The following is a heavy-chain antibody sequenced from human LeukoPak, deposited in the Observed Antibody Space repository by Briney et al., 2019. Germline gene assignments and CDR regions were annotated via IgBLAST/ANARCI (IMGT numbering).Heavy chain of an antibody. CDR3: ARNRVEYCSGTSCHTKYYYYYYMDV. Sequence: SQTLSLTCSVSGGSISSDDYYWSRIRQPPGKGLEWIGYIHYNGNTYYNPSLESRLTISVDTSKNQFSLQLRSVTAADTAVYFCARNRVEYCSGTSCHTKYYYYYYMDVWGKGTTVTVSS. V-gene: IGHV4-30-4*08. CDR1: GGSISSDDYY. D-gene: IGHD2-2*02. CDR2: IHYNGNT. J-gene: IGHJ6*03.